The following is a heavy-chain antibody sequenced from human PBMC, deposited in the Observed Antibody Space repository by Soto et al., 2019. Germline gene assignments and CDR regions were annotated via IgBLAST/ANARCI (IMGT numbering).Heavy chain of an antibody. CDR3: ARLVGARLIDY. D-gene: IGHD1-26*01. Sequence: QLQLQESGPGLVKPSEPLSLTCTVSGGSISSSSYYWGGIRQPPGKGLEWIGSSYYSGSTCYNSSPKNRVTISVDTSKNQFSLKLSSVTAADTAVYYCARLVGARLIDYWGQGTLVTVSS. V-gene: IGHV4-39*01. CDR2: SYYSGST. J-gene: IGHJ4*02. CDR1: GGSISSSSYY.